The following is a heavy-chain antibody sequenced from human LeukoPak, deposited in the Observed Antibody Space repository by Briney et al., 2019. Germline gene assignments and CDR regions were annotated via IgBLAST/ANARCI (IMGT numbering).Heavy chain of an antibody. J-gene: IGHJ4*02. D-gene: IGHD7-27*01. CDR3: ATIAPGDLFDS. CDR2: FVPEDDET. Sequence: GASVKVSCKVSGSTLTEFSIHWVRQAPGKGLEWMGGFVPEDDETIYAQSFQGGVTMTEDTSTDTAYMELSSLRSEDTAMYYCATIAPGDLFDSWGQGTLVTVSS. V-gene: IGHV1-24*01. CDR1: GSTLTEFS.